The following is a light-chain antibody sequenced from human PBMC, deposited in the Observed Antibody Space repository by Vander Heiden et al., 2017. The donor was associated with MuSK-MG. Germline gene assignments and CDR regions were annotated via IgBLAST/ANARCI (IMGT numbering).Light chain of an antibody. CDR3: CAYAGSSTL. J-gene: IGLJ2*01. Sequence: QSALTQPASVSGPPGQSITISCTGTNLGSYNLVSWHRQHPGKAPKLLIYEVNKRPSVVSNRFSGSRSGNTASLTISGLQADDQADYYCCAYAGSSTLFGGGTKLTVL. CDR2: EVN. CDR1: NLGSYNL. V-gene: IGLV2-23*02.